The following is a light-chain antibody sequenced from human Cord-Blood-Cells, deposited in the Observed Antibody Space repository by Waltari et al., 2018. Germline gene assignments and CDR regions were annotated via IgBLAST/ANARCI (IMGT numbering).Light chain of an antibody. CDR2: GKN. CDR3: NSRDSSGNHWV. V-gene: IGLV3-19*01. CDR1: SLRSYY. Sequence: SSELTQDPAVSVALGQTLRITCQGASLRSYYASWYQQKPGQAPVLVIYGKNNRPSGIPDRFSGSSSGNTASLTITGAQAEDEADYYCNSRDSSGNHWVFGGGTKLTVL. J-gene: IGLJ3*02.